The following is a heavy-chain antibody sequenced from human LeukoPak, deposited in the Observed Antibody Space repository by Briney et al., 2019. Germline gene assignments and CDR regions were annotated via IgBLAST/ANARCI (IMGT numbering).Heavy chain of an antibody. CDR2: IYYSGST. V-gene: IGHV4-30-4*01. CDR3: ARDRRDGYNSNWFDP. J-gene: IGHJ5*02. D-gene: IGHD5-24*01. CDR1: GYSISSGYY. Sequence: SETLSLTCTVSGYSISSGYYWGWIRQPPGKGLEWIGYIYYSGSTYYNPSLKSRVTISVDTSKNQFSLKLSSVTAADTAVYYCARDRRDGYNSNWFDPWGQGTLVTVSS.